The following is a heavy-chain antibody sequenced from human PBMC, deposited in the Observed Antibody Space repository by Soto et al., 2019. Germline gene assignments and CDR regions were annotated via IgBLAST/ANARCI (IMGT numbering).Heavy chain of an antibody. Sequence: QVQLVESGGGVVQPGRSLRLSCAASGFTFSSYGMHWVRQAPGKGLEWVAVIWYDGSNKYYADSVKGRFTISRDNSKNTLYLQMNSLRAEDTAVYYCARDDPLYYYYGMDVWGQGTTVTVSS. CDR3: ARDDPLYYYYGMDV. CDR2: IWYDGSNK. CDR1: GFTFSSYG. V-gene: IGHV3-33*01. J-gene: IGHJ6*02.